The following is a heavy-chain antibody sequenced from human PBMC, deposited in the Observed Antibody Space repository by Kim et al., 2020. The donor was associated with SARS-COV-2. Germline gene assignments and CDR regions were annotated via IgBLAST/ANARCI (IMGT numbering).Heavy chain of an antibody. Sequence: GGSLRLSCAASGFTFSGYGMHWVRQAPGKGLEWVAVISYDGSNKYYADSVKGRFTISRDNSKNTLYLQMNSLRAEDTAVYYCAKLSRPDPFIVVVPAAMSGARGQGTLVTVSS. CDR2: ISYDGSNK. CDR1: GFTFSGYG. J-gene: IGHJ4*02. CDR3: AKLSRPDPFIVVVPAAMSGA. D-gene: IGHD2-2*01. V-gene: IGHV3-30*18.